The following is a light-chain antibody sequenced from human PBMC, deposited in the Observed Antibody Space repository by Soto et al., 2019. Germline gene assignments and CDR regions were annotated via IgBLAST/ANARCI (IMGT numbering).Light chain of an antibody. J-gene: IGKJ1*01. CDR3: LQDYNDTWT. CDR2: AAS. V-gene: IGKV1-6*01. CDR1: QCLXND. Sequence: AIQMTQSPSSLSASVGDRVTITCQASQCLXNDFAWYQQKPGKAPKVLXDAASSLQRGVPSRLSGSGSGTDFTLTISSLQPEDFANYYCLQDYNDTWTFGQGTKVDI.